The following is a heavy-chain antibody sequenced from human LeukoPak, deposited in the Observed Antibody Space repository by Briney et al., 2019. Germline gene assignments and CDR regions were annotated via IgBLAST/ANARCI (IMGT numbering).Heavy chain of an antibody. CDR2: ISGSCGST. Sequence: PGGSLRLSCAASGFTFSRYDKSWARQAPGKGLEWVSAISGSCGSTYYADSVKGRYTISRDNSKNTLYLQMNSLRAENTAVYYCASSSGYSYYWGQGTLVSVSS. J-gene: IGHJ4*02. D-gene: IGHD3-22*01. CDR3: ASSSGYSYY. CDR1: GFTFSRYD. V-gene: IGHV3-23*01.